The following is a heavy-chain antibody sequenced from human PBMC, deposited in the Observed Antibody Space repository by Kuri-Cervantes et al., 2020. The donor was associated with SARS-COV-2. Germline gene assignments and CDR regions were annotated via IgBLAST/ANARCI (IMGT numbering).Heavy chain of an antibody. J-gene: IGHJ4*02. D-gene: IGHD3-3*01. CDR2: IITAFGTA. V-gene: IGHV1-69*06. CDR3: AKELLWLGDLHGGYFDY. CDR1: GGTFDSYT. Sequence: SVKVSCKASGGTFDSYTISWVRQTPGQGLEWMGGIITAFGTANYAQKFQDRVTLIADKSTSTVFMELSRLSSEDTAVYYCAKELLWLGDLHGGYFDYWGQGTLVTVSS.